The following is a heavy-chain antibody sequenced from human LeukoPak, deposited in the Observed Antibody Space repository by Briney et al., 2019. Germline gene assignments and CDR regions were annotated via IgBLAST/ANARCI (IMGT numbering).Heavy chain of an antibody. CDR2: ISISGTTI. D-gene: IGHD3-10*02. Sequence: GGSLRLSCAASGFTFSDYEMNWVRQAPGKGLEWLSHISISGTTIHYADSVKGRFTISRDNAKNSVYLQMTSLRAEDTAVYYCAELGITMIGGVWGKGTTVTISS. CDR3: AELGITMIGGV. CDR1: GFTFSDYE. J-gene: IGHJ6*04. V-gene: IGHV3-48*03.